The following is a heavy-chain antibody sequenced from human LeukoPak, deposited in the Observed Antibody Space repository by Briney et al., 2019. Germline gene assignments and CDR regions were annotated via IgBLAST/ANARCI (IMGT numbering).Heavy chain of an antibody. V-gene: IGHV4-34*01. CDR2: INHSGST. D-gene: IGHD3-16*02. Sequence: SETLSLTCAVYGGCFSGYYWSWIRQPPGKGLEWIGEINHSGSTNYNPSLKSRVTISVDTSKNQFSLKLSSVTAADTAVYYCARKRIMITFGGVIVNTPFDYWGQGTLVTVSS. CDR3: ARKRIMITFGGVIVNTPFDY. CDR1: GGCFSGYY. J-gene: IGHJ4*02.